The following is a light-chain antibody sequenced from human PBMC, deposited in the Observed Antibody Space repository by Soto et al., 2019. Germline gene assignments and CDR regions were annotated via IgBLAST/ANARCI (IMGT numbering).Light chain of an antibody. Sequence: QSVLNQSPAASASLGASVKLTCTLSSGHSHYATAWHQLQVEKGPRFLMKLNSDGSYTKGDGIPDRFSGSSSGAERYLTSSSLQSEDEADYYCQTWGTGVGWVFGGGTKLTVL. CDR1: SGHSHYA. V-gene: IGLV4-69*02. CDR3: QTWGTGVGWV. J-gene: IGLJ3*02. CDR2: LNSDGSY.